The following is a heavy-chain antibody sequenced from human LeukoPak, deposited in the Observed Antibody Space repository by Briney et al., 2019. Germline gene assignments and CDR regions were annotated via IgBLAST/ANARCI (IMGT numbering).Heavy chain of an antibody. CDR3: ARGDYGGDYFDY. J-gene: IGHJ4*02. D-gene: IGHD4-23*01. CDR2: ISGSGGST. V-gene: IGHV3-23*01. Sequence: GGSLRLSCAASGFTFSSYAMSWVRQAPGKGLEWVSAISGSGGSTYYADSVKGRFTISRDNAKNSLYLQMNSLRAEDTAVYYCARGDYGGDYFDYWGQGTLVTVSS. CDR1: GFTFSSYA.